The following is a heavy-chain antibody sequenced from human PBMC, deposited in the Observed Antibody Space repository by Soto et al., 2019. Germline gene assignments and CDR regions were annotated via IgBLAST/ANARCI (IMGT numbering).Heavy chain of an antibody. D-gene: IGHD1-1*01. CDR2: ISHTSTYT. CDR1: GFTFSDFY. Sequence: QVVESGGGLVKPGGSLRLSCAASGFTFSDFYMTWIRQAPGKGLAWVSFISHTSTYTNYADSVKGRFTISRDNAKNSLYLQMNSLRAEDTAVYYCARPVARRSRRLGGRDVWGQGTTVTVSS. J-gene: IGHJ6*02. V-gene: IGHV3-11*05. CDR3: ARPVARRSRRLGGRDV.